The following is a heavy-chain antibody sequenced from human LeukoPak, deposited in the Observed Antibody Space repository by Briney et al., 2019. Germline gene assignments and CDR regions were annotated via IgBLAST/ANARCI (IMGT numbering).Heavy chain of an antibody. CDR1: GFTFSSYG. J-gene: IGHJ4*02. V-gene: IGHV3-33*01. Sequence: PGRSLRLSCAASGFTFSSYGMHWVRQAPGKGLEWVAVIWYDGSNKYYADSVKGRFTISRDNSKNTLYLQMSSLRAEDTAVYYCARDPYGSGDGYFDYWGQGTLVTVSS. D-gene: IGHD3-10*01. CDR2: IWYDGSNK. CDR3: ARDPYGSGDGYFDY.